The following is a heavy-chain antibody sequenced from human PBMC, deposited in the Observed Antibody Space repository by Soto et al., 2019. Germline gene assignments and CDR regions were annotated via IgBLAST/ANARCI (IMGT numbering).Heavy chain of an antibody. V-gene: IGHV3-23*01. D-gene: IGHD4-4*01. CDR3: AKEKMTTVCLDY. CDR2: ISGSGDST. Sequence: EVQLLESGGGLVQPGGSLRLSCAASGFTFSSYAMTWVRQAPGKGLEWVSVISGSGDSTYYAESVKGRFTISRDKSKNTLYLQMNSLRAEDTAVYHCAKEKMTTVCLDYWGQGTLVAVSS. CDR1: GFTFSSYA. J-gene: IGHJ4*02.